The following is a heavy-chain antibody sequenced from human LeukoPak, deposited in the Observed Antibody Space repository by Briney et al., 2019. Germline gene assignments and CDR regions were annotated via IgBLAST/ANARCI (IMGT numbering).Heavy chain of an antibody. CDR1: GCTFSSYA. J-gene: IGHJ4*02. V-gene: IGHV3-30*01. D-gene: IGHD2-2*01. Sequence: PGMSLRLPCAASGCTFSSYAMHWVRQAPGKGLEGVAVISYDGSNKYYPDSVKGRFTISRDNSKNTLYLQMNSLRAEDTAVYYCAKVRIVVVPAATFDYWGQGTLVTVSS. CDR2: ISYDGSNK. CDR3: AKVRIVVVPAATFDY.